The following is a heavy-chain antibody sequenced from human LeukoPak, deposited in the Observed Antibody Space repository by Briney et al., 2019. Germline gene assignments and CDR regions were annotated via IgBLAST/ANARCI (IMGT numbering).Heavy chain of an antibody. CDR3: AREYGDYPSNYYGMDV. Sequence: GGSLRLSCAASGFTFSSYSMNWVRQAPGKGLEWVSSISSSSSYIYYADSVKGRFTISRDNAKNSLYLQMNSQRAEDTAVYYCAREYGDYPSNYYGMDVWGQGTTVTVSS. CDR1: GFTFSSYS. CDR2: ISSSSSYI. D-gene: IGHD4-17*01. V-gene: IGHV3-21*01. J-gene: IGHJ6*02.